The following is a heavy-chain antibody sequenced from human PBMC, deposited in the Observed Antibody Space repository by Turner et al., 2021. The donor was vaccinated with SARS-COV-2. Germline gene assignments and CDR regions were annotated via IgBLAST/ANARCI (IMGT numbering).Heavy chain of an antibody. J-gene: IGHJ6*02. D-gene: IGHD3-10*01. CDR1: GGSISRSSYY. CDR3: AGERRITMVRGVLTYYYGMDV. Sequence: QLPLQESGPGLVKPSETLSLTCTVSGGSISRSSYYWGWIRQPPGKGLEWIGSIYYSGSTYYNPSLKSRVTKSVDTSKNQFSLKLSSVTAADTAVYYCAGERRITMVRGVLTYYYGMDVWGQGTTVTVSS. CDR2: IYYSGST. V-gene: IGHV4-39*01.